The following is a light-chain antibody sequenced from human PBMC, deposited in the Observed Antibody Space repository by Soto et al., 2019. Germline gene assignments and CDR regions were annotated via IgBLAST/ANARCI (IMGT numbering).Light chain of an antibody. CDR2: DAS. J-gene: IGKJ3*01. V-gene: IGKV3-11*01. CDR3: HQRSTWPFT. CDR1: QSISSY. Sequence: EIVLTQSPATLSLXPGXXXXXXXRSSQSISSYLAWYQQKPDQAPRLLIYDASNRATGIPARFSGSGSGTDFTLTISSLEPEDFAVYYCHQRSTWPFTFGTGTKVDIK.